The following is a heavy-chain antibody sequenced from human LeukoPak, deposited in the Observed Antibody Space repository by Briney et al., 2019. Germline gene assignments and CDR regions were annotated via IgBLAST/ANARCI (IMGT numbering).Heavy chain of an antibody. D-gene: IGHD3-3*02. J-gene: IGHJ6*03. CDR3: ATGIFCATTTCPGYGNYYHFMDV. CDR2: FDPKDGEA. Sequence: ASVKVSCKVSGFTLSELSMHWVRQAPGKGLEWVGGFDPKDGEAVYAERFRGRVILTDGRPSNTAYMDLSSLGADDTAVYYCATGIFCATTTCPGYGNYYHFMDVWGEGTTVTV. CDR1: GFTLSELS. V-gene: IGHV1-24*01.